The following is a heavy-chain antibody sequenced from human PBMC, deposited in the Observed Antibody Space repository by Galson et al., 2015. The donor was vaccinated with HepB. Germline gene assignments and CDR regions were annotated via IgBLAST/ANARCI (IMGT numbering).Heavy chain of an antibody. CDR1: EFIFRNYW. D-gene: IGHD3-16*01. CDR3: ARVPSGGQTMDY. CDR2: IKQDGSEK. J-gene: IGHJ4*02. Sequence: SLRISCEASEFIFRNYWMSWVRQAPGEGLEWVANIKQDGSEKKYVDSVKGRFTISRDNARNSLYLQLNSLRAEDTALYYCARVPSGGQTMDYWCQGTLVTGSS. V-gene: IGHV3-7*01.